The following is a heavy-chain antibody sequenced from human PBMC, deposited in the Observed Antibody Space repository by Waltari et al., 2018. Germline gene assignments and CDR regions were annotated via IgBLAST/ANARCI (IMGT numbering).Heavy chain of an antibody. CDR2: IWYDGSNK. V-gene: IGHV3-33*08. Sequence: VQLVESGGGLVQPGGSLRLSCAASGFTFSSYGMHWVRQAPGKGLEWVAVIWYDGSNKYYADSVKGRFTISRDNSKNTLYLQMNSLRAEDTAVYYCARVPRGDYTGFDYWGQGTLVTVSS. J-gene: IGHJ4*02. CDR1: GFTFSSYG. D-gene: IGHD4-17*01. CDR3: ARVPRGDYTGFDY.